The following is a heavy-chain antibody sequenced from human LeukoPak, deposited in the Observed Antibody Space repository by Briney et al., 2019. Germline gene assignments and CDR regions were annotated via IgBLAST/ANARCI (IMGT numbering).Heavy chain of an antibody. V-gene: IGHV3-7*04. J-gene: IGHJ4*02. Sequence: GGSLRLSCAASGFTFSSYWMTWVRQAPGKGLERVANINRDRTTKNYVDSVQGRFTISRDNAQSSLYLQMSSLRAEDTAVYFCARDATYSEGATYYDRLDYWGQGAQVTVSS. D-gene: IGHD3-22*01. CDR2: INRDRTTK. CDR1: GFTFSSYW. CDR3: ARDATYSEGATYYDRLDY.